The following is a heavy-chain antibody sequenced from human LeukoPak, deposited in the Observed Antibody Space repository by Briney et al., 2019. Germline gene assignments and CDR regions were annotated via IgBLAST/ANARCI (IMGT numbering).Heavy chain of an antibody. CDR1: GGSISTYY. D-gene: IGHD4-17*01. Sequence: SETLSLTCTVSGGSISTYYWSWIRQPPGKGLEWIGNIYYSGSTIYNPSLKSRVTMSVDTSKNQFSLNLTSVTAADTAVYYCASRHDSGPYWGQGTLVTVSP. J-gene: IGHJ4*02. CDR2: IYYSGST. V-gene: IGHV4-59*01. CDR3: ASRHDSGPY.